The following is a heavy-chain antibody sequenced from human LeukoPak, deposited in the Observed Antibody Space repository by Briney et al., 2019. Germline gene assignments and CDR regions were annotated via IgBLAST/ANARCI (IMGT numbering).Heavy chain of an antibody. D-gene: IGHD2-2*01. CDR2: ISSSSSYI. V-gene: IGHV3-21*01. Sequence: GGSLRLSCAASGFTFSSYSMNWVRQAPGKGQEWVSSISSSSSYIYYADSVKGRFTISRDNAKNSLCLQMNSLRAEDTAVYYCAGGYCSSTSCEGYCYYYMDVWGKGTTVTVSS. CDR1: GFTFSSYS. CDR3: AGGYCSSTSCEGYCYYYMDV. J-gene: IGHJ6*03.